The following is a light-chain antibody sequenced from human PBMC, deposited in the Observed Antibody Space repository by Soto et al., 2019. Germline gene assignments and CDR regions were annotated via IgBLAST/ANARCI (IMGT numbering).Light chain of an antibody. CDR2: GAS. CDR1: QSVSSRY. V-gene: IGKV3-20*01. CDR3: QQDGSSLPYT. J-gene: IGKJ2*01. Sequence: EIVLTQSPGPLSLSPGERATLSCRASQSVSSRYLAWYQQKPGQAPRLLIYGASSTATGIPDRFTGSGSGTDFTLTISRLEPEDFAVYHCQQDGSSLPYTVRRGTKLEIK.